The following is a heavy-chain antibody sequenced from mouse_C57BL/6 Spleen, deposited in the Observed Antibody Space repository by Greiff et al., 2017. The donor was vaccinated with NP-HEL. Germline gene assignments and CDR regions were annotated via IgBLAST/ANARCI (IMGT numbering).Heavy chain of an antibody. CDR3: ARIYYDYDGPWVAY. CDR2: INPNNGGT. D-gene: IGHD2-4*01. V-gene: IGHV1-22*01. Sequence: EVQLQQSGPELVKPGASVKMSCKASGYTFTDYNMHWVKQSHGKSLEWIGYINPNNGGTSYNQKFKGKATLTVNKSSSTAYMELRSLTSEDSAVYYCARIYYDYDGPWVAYWGQGTLVTVSA. CDR1: GYTFTDYN. J-gene: IGHJ3*01.